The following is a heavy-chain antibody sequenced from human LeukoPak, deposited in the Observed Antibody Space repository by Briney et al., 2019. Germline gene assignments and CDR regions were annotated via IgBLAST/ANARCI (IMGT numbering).Heavy chain of an antibody. J-gene: IGHJ4*02. V-gene: IGHV3-23*01. CDR2: ISGGGGST. D-gene: IGHD3-16*01. Sequence: GGSLRLSCAASGFTFSSYAMSWVRQAPGKGLEWVSVISGGGGSTYYADSVKGRFIISRDNSKNTLYLQMNSLRAEDTAVYYCAKTFKINAYFDYWGQGTLVTVSS. CDR1: GFTFSSYA. CDR3: AKTFKINAYFDY.